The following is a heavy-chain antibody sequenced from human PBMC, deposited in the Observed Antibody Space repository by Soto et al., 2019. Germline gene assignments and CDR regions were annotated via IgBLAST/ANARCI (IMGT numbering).Heavy chain of an antibody. J-gene: IGHJ4*02. Sequence: GESLKISCEGSGYTFARYWIGWVRQMPGKGLERMGVIYPGDSDTKYSPSFQGQVTISVDKSINTAHLQWSSLLASDTAMYFCARVRDTSMGNHFVLLGQGTLVTVSS. CDR2: IYPGDSDT. CDR1: GYTFARYW. V-gene: IGHV5-51*01. CDR3: ARVRDTSMGNHFVL. D-gene: IGHD5-18*01.